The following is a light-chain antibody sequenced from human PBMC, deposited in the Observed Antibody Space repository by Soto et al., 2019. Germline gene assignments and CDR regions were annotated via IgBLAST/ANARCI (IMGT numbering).Light chain of an antibody. Sequence: DIVMTQSPDSLAVSLGERATINCKSSQSVLYSSNNKNYLAWYQQKPGQPPKLLIYWASTRESGVPDRFSGSGSGTDFTHTISSLQAEDVAVYYCQHHWTFGQGTKVEIK. CDR3: QHHWT. J-gene: IGKJ1*01. CDR1: QSVLYSSNNKNY. CDR2: WAS. V-gene: IGKV4-1*01.